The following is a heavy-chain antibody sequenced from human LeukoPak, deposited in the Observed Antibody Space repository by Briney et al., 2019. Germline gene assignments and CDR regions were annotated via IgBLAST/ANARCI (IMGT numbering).Heavy chain of an antibody. CDR3: ARTQWLVQGPLDY. J-gene: IGHJ4*02. D-gene: IGHD6-19*01. CDR2: MNPNSGNT. V-gene: IGHV1-8*01. CDR1: GYTFTSYD. Sequence: VASAKVSCKASGYTFTSYDINWVRQATGQGLEWMGWMNPNSGNTGYAQKFQGRVTMTRNTSISTAYMELSSLRSEDTAVYYCARTQWLVQGPLDYWGQGTLVTVSS.